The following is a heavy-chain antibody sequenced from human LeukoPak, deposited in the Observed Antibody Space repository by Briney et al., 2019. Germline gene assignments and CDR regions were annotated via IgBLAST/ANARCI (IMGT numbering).Heavy chain of an antibody. V-gene: IGHV3-64*01. CDR1: GFTFSVSV. CDR3: ARDLSGGGLDY. Sequence: GGSLRLSCAASGFTFSVSVMHWVRQAPGKGLEYVSVISSNGGSTSYANSAKGRFTISRDNSKNTLYLQMGSLRAEDMAVYYCARDLSGGGLDYWGQGTLVTVSS. J-gene: IGHJ4*02. D-gene: IGHD3-10*01. CDR2: ISSNGGST.